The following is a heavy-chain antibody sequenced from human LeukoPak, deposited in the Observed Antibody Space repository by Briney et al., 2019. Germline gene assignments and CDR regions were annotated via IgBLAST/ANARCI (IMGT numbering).Heavy chain of an antibody. Sequence: GGSLRLSCAASGFIFSNHGMSCVRQASGKGLEWVSAVSDSGSDTYYADSAKGRFTISRDNAKNSLFLQMDSLRADDTAVYYCASRVGALDYWGQGTLVTVSS. V-gene: IGHV3-23*01. CDR3: ASRVGALDY. CDR1: GFIFSNHG. CDR2: VSDSGSDT. D-gene: IGHD1-26*01. J-gene: IGHJ4*02.